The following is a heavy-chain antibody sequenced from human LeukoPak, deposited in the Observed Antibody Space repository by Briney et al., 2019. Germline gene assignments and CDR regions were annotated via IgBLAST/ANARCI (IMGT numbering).Heavy chain of an antibody. CDR2: INHSGST. D-gene: IGHD2-2*01. Sequence: PSETLSLTCPLYGGSFSGYYWSWIRQPPGKGLEWIGEINHSGSTNYNPSLKSRVTISVDTSKNQFSLNLSSVTAADTPAYYCATGDIVVVPAGMTTVFDYWGQGTLVTVSS. V-gene: IGHV4-34*01. CDR3: ATGDIVVVPAGMTTVFDY. J-gene: IGHJ4*02. CDR1: GGSFSGYY.